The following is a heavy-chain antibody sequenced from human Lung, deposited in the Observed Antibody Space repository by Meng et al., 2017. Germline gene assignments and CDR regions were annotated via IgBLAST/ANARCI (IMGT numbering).Heavy chain of an antibody. D-gene: IGHD6-13*01. CDR2: IDPNNDHT. Sequence: VRLVLSGAEVKKPGASVKVSCKPSGYNFPDYYIHWVRRAPGQGLEWMGRIDPNNDHTQYAQNFQGRVTMTSDTSISTVYMELNGLRSDDTAVYYCARDEDISAAGKLFGDYWGQGTLVTVSS. CDR3: ARDEDISAAGKLFGDY. J-gene: IGHJ4*02. V-gene: IGHV1-2*06. CDR1: GYNFPDYY.